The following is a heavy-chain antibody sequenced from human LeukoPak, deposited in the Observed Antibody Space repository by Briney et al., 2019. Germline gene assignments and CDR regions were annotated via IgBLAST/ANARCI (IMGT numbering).Heavy chain of an antibody. D-gene: IGHD4-17*01. J-gene: IGHJ4*02. CDR3: AKEDTLTTVYFDY. Sequence: PGGSLRLSCAASGFIFSSYAMSWVRQAPGKGLEWVSAISGSDDSTYYADSVKGRFTISRDNSRNTLYLQVNSLRAEDTAVYYCAKEDTLTTVYFDYWGQGTLVTVSS. CDR2: ISGSDDST. V-gene: IGHV3-23*01. CDR1: GFIFSSYA.